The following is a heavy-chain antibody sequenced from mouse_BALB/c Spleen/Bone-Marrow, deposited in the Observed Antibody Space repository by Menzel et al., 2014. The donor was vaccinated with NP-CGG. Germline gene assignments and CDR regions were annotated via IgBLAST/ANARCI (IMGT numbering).Heavy chain of an antibody. CDR3: ARDFTTAPYHAMDY. V-gene: IGHV5-6*01. Sequence: EVQLVESGGDLVKPGGSLKLSCAASGFTFSRYGMSWVRQTPDKRLEWVATISSAGSYSNHPDSVKGRFTISRDNAKNTLYLQMSSLKSEDTAMYYCARDFTTAPYHAMDYWGQGTSVTVSS. D-gene: IGHD1-2*01. CDR2: ISSAGSYS. CDR1: GFTFSRYG. J-gene: IGHJ4*01.